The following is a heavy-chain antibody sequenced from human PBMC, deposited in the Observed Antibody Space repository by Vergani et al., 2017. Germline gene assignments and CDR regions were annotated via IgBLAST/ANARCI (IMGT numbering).Heavy chain of an antibody. V-gene: IGHV3-11*01. J-gene: IGHJ6*02. CDR2: ISSSGSTI. CDR1: GFTFSDYY. D-gene: IGHD3-22*01. Sequence: QVQLVESGGGLVKPGGSLRLSCAASGFTFSDYYMSWIRQAPGKGLEWVSYISSSGSTIYYADSVKGRFTISRDNAKNSLYLQMNSLRAEDTAVYYCASKHISNYFDSSGYYYTGYYYGMDVWGQGTTVTVSS. CDR3: ASKHISNYFDSSGYYYTGYYYGMDV.